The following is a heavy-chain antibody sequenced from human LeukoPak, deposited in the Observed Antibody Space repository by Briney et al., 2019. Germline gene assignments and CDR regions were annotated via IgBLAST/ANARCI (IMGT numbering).Heavy chain of an antibody. CDR1: GGSISSYY. V-gene: IGHV4-59*08. Sequence: PSETLSLTCTVSGGSISSYYWSWIRQPPGKGLEWIGDIYYSGSTNYNPSLKSRVTISVDTSKNQFSLRLSSVTAADTAVYNSARLASGSYGPLTPFDYWGQGTLVTVSS. CDR3: ARLASGSYGPLTPFDY. CDR2: IYYSGST. D-gene: IGHD1-26*01. J-gene: IGHJ4*02.